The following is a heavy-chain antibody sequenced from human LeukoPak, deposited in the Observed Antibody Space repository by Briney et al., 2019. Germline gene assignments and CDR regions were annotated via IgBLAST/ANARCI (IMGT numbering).Heavy chain of an antibody. D-gene: IGHD7-27*01. Sequence: GRSLRLSCAASGFPFSNCAMHWVRQAPGKGLEWVAIMSLDSTNKYYADSVKGRFTISRDNSKNTLYLQMNSLRSEDTAVYYCARDSWGPDYWGQGTLVIVSS. CDR2: MSLDSTNK. V-gene: IGHV3-30*03. J-gene: IGHJ4*02. CDR1: GFPFSNCA. CDR3: ARDSWGPDY.